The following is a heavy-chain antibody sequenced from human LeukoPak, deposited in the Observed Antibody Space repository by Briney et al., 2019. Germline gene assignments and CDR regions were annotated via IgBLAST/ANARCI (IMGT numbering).Heavy chain of an antibody. Sequence: ASVKVSCKASGYTFTGYYMHWVRQAPGQGLEWMGWINPNSGGTNYAQKFQGRVTMTRDTSISTAYMELSRLRSDDTAVYYCARDAGGSGYDRERYRNWFDPWGQGTLVTVSS. D-gene: IGHD5-12*01. J-gene: IGHJ5*02. V-gene: IGHV1-2*02. CDR3: ARDAGGSGYDRERYRNWFDP. CDR2: INPNSGGT. CDR1: GYTFTGYY.